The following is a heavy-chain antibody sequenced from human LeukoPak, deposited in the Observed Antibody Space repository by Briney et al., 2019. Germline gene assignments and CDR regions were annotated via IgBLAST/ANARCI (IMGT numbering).Heavy chain of an antibody. D-gene: IGHD3-22*01. V-gene: IGHV3-23*01. CDR3: AKRGGDSSGYYSPPKFDY. CDR2: ISGSGGST. Sequence: GGSLRLSCAASGFTFSSYAMSWVRQAPGKGLEWVSAISGSGGSTYYADSVKGRFTISRDNSKNTLYLQMNSLRAEDTAVYYCAKRGGDSSGYYSPPKFDYWGQGTLVTVSS. CDR1: GFTFSSYA. J-gene: IGHJ4*02.